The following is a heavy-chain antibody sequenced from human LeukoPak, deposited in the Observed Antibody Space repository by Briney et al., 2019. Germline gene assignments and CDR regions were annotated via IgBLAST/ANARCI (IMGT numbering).Heavy chain of an antibody. D-gene: IGHD2-2*01. CDR1: GFTFSSYS. V-gene: IGHV3-48*01. CDR3: ARDGCSSTRCYDY. CDR2: IICSGLTI. Sequence: GGSLRLSCAASGFTFSSYSMNWVRQAPGKGLEWVSYIICSGLTIYYADSVKGRFTISRDNAKNSLYLQMNSLRAEDTAVYYCARDGCSSTRCYDYWGQGTLVTVSS. J-gene: IGHJ4*02.